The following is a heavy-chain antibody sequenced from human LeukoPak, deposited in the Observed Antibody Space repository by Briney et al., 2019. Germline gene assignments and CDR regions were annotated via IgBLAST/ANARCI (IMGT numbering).Heavy chain of an antibody. CDR1: GFTFMKYG. CDR2: IWHNGSNK. Sequence: GGSLRLSCGASGFTFMKYGMYWVRQPPGKGLEWVAVIWHNGSNKYYADSVKGRFTMSRDNSKNTLYLQMNSLRVEDTAMYYCAKDLGSRYMDVWGKGTMVTVYS. CDR3: AKDLGSRYMDV. V-gene: IGHV3-33*07. D-gene: IGHD2-15*01. J-gene: IGHJ6*04.